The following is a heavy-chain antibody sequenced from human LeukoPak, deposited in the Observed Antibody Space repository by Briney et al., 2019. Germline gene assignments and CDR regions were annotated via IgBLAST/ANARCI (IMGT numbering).Heavy chain of an antibody. Sequence: GGSLRLSCAAPGFTFTSYSMNWVRQAPGKGLEWVSTISGGGGSTYYADSVKGRFTISRDNSKNTLYLQVNSLRAEDTAVYYCAKGGKWDVTPFDYWGQGTLVTVSS. V-gene: IGHV3-23*01. D-gene: IGHD1-26*01. CDR3: AKGGKWDVTPFDY. J-gene: IGHJ4*02. CDR1: GFTFTSYS. CDR2: ISGGGGST.